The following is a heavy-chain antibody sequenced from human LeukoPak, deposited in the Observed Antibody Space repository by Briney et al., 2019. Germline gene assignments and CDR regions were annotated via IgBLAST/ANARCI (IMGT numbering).Heavy chain of an antibody. D-gene: IGHD6-19*01. V-gene: IGHV3-7*02. CDR3: VAGKEN. CDR2: IKQDGNEK. Sequence: GGSLRLSCAASGFXFSGYWINWVRQAPGKGLEWVAMIKQDGNEKYYVDSVKGRFTISRDNAKNSLYLQMNSLRPEDTAVYYCVAGKENWGHGTLVTVSS. CDR1: GFXFSGYW. J-gene: IGHJ4*01.